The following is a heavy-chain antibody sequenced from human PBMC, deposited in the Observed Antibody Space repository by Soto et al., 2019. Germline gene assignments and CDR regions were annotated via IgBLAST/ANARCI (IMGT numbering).Heavy chain of an antibody. V-gene: IGHV4-59*01. Sequence: SETLSLTCTVSGGSISSYYWSWIRQPPGKGLEWIGYIYYSGSTNYNPSLKSRVTISVDTSKNQFSLKLSSVTAADTAVYYCARDMEAGYYDSSGYYYLSRGAFDIWGQGTMVTVSS. D-gene: IGHD3-22*01. J-gene: IGHJ3*02. CDR3: ARDMEAGYYDSSGYYYLSRGAFDI. CDR2: IYYSGST. CDR1: GGSISSYY.